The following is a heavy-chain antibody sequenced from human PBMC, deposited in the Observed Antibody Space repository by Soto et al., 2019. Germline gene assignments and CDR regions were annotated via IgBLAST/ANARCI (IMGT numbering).Heavy chain of an antibody. Sequence: VQLQGSGPGLVKPSQTLSLPCTVPGASISSGGSYWGWIRQHPGKGLGWFGYIYYSGSTYYNPSLKSRVTISVDTSKNQFSLKLSSVTAADTAVYYCATTWIQLWSPFDYGMDVWGQGTTVTVSS. V-gene: IGHV4-31*03. CDR1: GASISSGGSY. CDR2: IYYSGST. CDR3: ATTWIQLWSPFDYGMDV. D-gene: IGHD5-18*01. J-gene: IGHJ6*02.